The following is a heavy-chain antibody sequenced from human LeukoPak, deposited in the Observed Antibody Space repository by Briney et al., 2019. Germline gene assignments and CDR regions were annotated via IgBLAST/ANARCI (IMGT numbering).Heavy chain of an antibody. D-gene: IGHD1-26*01. CDR2: IYYSGTT. V-gene: IGHV4-59*08. Sequence: SETLSLTCTVSGDSINNYYWSWIRQPPGKGLEWIAYIYYSGTTKYNPSLKSRVTISVDTSENQFSLRLSSVTAADTAVYYCARGGWRSHFDYWGQGTLVTVSS. J-gene: IGHJ4*02. CDR3: ARGGWRSHFDY. CDR1: GDSINNYY.